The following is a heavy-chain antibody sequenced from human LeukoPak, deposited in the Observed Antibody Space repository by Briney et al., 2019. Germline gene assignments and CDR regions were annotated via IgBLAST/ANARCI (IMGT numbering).Heavy chain of an antibody. CDR3: ARVGEELWFGELLIYFDY. CDR2: IYYSGRT. V-gene: IGHV4-59*01. D-gene: IGHD3-10*01. Sequence: PSETLSLTCTVSGGSISSYYWSWVRQPPGKGLERIGYIYYSGRTNYNPSLKSRVTISVDTSKHHFSLKLSSVTAADTAVYYCARVGEELWFGELLIYFDYWGQGTLVTVSS. CDR1: GGSISSYY. J-gene: IGHJ4*02.